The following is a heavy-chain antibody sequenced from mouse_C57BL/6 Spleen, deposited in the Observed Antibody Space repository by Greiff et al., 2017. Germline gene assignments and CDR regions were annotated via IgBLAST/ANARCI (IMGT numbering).Heavy chain of an antibody. J-gene: IGHJ3*01. D-gene: IGHD2-12*01. CDR3: ARGSYYSWFAY. CDR2: ISDGGSYT. Sequence: EVKVVESGGGLVKPGGSLKLSWAASGFTFSSYAMSWVRQTPEKRLEWVATISDGGSYTYYPDNVKGRFTISRDNAKNNLYLQMSHLKSEDTAMYYCARGSYYSWFAYWGQGTLVTVSA. CDR1: GFTFSSYA. V-gene: IGHV5-4*03.